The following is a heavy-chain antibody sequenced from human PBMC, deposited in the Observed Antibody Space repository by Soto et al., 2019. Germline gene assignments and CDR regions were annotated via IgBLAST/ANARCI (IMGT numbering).Heavy chain of an antibody. CDR1: GGSISSYY. D-gene: IGHD3-10*01. Sequence: QVQLQESGPGLVKPSETLSLTCTVSGGSISSYYWSWIRQPPGKGLEWIGYIYYSGSTNYNPSLKIRVTITVDTSKNQFSLKLNSMTAADTAVYYCARHNYGSASTYFDYWGQGTLVTVSS. CDR3: ARHNYGSASTYFDY. CDR2: IYYSGST. J-gene: IGHJ4*02. V-gene: IGHV4-59*08.